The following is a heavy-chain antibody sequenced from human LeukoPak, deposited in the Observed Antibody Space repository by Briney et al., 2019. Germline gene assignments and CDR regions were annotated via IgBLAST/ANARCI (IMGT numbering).Heavy chain of an antibody. J-gene: IGHJ5*02. D-gene: IGHD6-6*01. CDR3: ARGRYSSSSVVGNWFDP. CDR2: INAGNGNT. CDR1: GYTFTSYA. Sequence: GASVKVSCKASGYTFTSYAMHWVRQAPGQRLEWMGWINAGNGNTKYSQEFQGRVTITRDTSASTVYMELSSLRSEDTAVYYCARGRYSSSSVVGNWFDPWGQGTLVTVSS. V-gene: IGHV1-3*03.